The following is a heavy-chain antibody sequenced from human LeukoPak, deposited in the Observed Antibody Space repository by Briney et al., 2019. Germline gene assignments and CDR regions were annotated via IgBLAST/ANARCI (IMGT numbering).Heavy chain of an antibody. CDR2: INHSGST. CDR3: ARGPWGVVVPAAMKVGWFDP. V-gene: IGHV4-34*01. CDR1: GGSFSGYY. D-gene: IGHD2-2*01. J-gene: IGHJ5*02. Sequence: NPSETPSLTCAVYGGSFSGYYWSWIRQPPGKGLEWIGEINHSGSTNYNPSLKSRVTISVDTSKNQFSLKLSSVTAADTAVYYCARGPWGVVVPAAMKVGWFDPWGQGTLVTVSS.